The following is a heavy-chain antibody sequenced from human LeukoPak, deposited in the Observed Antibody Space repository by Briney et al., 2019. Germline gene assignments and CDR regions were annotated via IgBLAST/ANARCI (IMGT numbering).Heavy chain of an antibody. CDR3: ARSYYYGMDV. CDR1: GGSISSYY. CDR2: IYYSGST. J-gene: IGHJ6*02. Sequence: SETLSLTCTVSGGSISSYYWSWIRQPPGKGLEWIGCIYYSGSTNYNPSLKSRVTISVDTSKNQFSLKLSSVTAADTAVYYCARSYYYGMDVWGQGTTVTVSS. V-gene: IGHV4-59*08.